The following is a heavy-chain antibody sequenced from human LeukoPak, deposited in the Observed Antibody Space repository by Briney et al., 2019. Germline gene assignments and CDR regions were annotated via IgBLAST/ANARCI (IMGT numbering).Heavy chain of an antibody. CDR2: IISSGSTI. CDR3: ATVTGYYNFDY. J-gene: IGHJ4*02. CDR1: GFTFSSYE. Sequence: GGSLRLSCAASGFTFSSYEMNWVRQAPGKGLEWVSYIISSGSTIYYADSVKGRFTISRDNAKNSLYLQMNSLRAEDTAVYYCATVTGYYNFDYWGQGTLVTVSS. V-gene: IGHV3-48*03. D-gene: IGHD3-9*01.